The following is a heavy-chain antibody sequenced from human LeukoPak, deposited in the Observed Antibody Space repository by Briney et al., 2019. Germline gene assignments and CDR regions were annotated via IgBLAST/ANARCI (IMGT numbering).Heavy chain of an antibody. J-gene: IGHJ5*02. CDR3: AKSCSRVLWS. CDR1: GFTFTNHW. Sequence: GGSLRLSCAASGFTFTNHWMSWVRQAPGKGLEWVANIKEDGSEKYYVDSVKGRFTVSRDNVKNSLFLQMNSLRVDDTAVYYCAKSCSRVLWSWGQGTLVTVSS. V-gene: IGHV3-7*03. D-gene: IGHD3-16*01. CDR2: IKEDGSEK.